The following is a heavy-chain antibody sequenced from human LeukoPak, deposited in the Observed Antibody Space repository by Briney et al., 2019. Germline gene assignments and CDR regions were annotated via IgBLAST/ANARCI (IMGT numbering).Heavy chain of an antibody. D-gene: IGHD5-24*01. CDR1: GFSFSSYR. CDR2: VSNSGDYI. Sequence: GGSLRLSCAASGFSFSSYRMNWVRQAPGKGLEWVSSVSNSGDYIHYADSVKGRFTISRDNSKNSLYLQMNSLRAEDTAVYYCAKRGRDGYNRDAFDIWGQGTMVTVSS. CDR3: AKRGRDGYNRDAFDI. V-gene: IGHV3-21*04. J-gene: IGHJ3*02.